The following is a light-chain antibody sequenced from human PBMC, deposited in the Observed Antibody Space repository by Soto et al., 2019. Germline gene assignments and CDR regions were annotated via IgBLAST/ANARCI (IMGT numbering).Light chain of an antibody. Sequence: EIVLTQSPGTLSLSPGDRATLSCRASQSVSSNFLAWYQQKPGQAPRLLIYVASIRATGIPDRFIGSGSGTDFTLTIRRLEPEDFAMYFCHQYGSSPRTFGQGTKVEIK. CDR1: QSVSSNF. CDR3: HQYGSSPRT. J-gene: IGKJ1*01. V-gene: IGKV3-20*01. CDR2: VAS.